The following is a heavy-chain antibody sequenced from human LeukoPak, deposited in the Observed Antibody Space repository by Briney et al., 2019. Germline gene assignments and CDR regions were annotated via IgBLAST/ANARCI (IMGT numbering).Heavy chain of an antibody. CDR2: INPNSGGT. CDR1: GYTFTGYY. V-gene: IGHV1-2*02. CDR3: AREPLKNAGMVATNFDY. D-gene: IGHD5-12*01. J-gene: IGHJ4*02. Sequence: GASVKVSCKASGYTFTGYYMHWVRQAPGQGLEWMGWINPNSGGTNYAQKFQGRVTMTRDTSISTAYRELSRLRSDDTAVYYCAREPLKNAGMVATNFDYWGQGTLVTVSS.